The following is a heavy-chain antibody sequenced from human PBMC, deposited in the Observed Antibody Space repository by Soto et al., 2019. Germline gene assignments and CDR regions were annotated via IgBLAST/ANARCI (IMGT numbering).Heavy chain of an antibody. CDR3: ARQEEYTIFGPWFDP. J-gene: IGHJ5*02. D-gene: IGHD3-3*01. CDR1: GGSIRSSSYY. CDR2: IYYSGST. V-gene: IGHV4-39*01. Sequence: LSLTCTVSGGSIRSSSYYWGWIRQPPGKGLEWIGYIYYSGSTYYNPSLKSRVTISVDTSKNQFSLRLSSVTAADTAVYYCARQEEYTIFGPWFDPWGQGTLVTVSS.